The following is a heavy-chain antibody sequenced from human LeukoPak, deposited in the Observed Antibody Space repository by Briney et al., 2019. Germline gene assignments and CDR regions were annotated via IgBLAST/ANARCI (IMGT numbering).Heavy chain of an antibody. V-gene: IGHV3-30*18. CDR2: ISFDGSNK. CDR1: AFTFRSYA. CDR3: AKQRLVEGNTKVKYNWNRSYYYYGMDV. Sequence: PRWSLPLCRAASAFTFRSYAMYGGRLDPGKGLEEVSAISFDGSNKYNADSAKCRFTISRDNSKNTLYRQTNSLRAEDTAVYYCAKQRLVEGNTKVKYNWNRSYYYYGMDVGGQGTTVTVSS. D-gene: IGHD1-20*01. J-gene: IGHJ6*02.